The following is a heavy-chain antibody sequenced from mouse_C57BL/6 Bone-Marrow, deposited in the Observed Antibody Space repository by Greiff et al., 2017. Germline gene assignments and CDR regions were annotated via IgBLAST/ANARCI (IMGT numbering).Heavy chain of an antibody. D-gene: IGHD2-5*01. CDR1: GFTFTDYY. CDR2: IRNKANGYTK. Sequence: EVKLVESGGGLVQPGGSLSLSCAASGFTFTDYYMSWVRQPPGKALEWLGFIRNKANGYTKEYSASVKGRFTISRDNSPSILYRQMTALRAEDSATYYGARLDSNYGAWFAYWGQGTLVTVSA. J-gene: IGHJ3*01. V-gene: IGHV7-3*01. CDR3: ARLDSNYGAWFAY.